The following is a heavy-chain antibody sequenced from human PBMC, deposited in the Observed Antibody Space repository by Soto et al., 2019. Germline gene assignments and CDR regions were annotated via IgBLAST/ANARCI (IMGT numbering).Heavy chain of an antibody. V-gene: IGHV3-23*01. D-gene: IGHD6-19*01. Sequence: EVQLLESGGGLAQPGGSLRLSCAASGFTFNTYAMNWVRQAPGKGLEWVSGISGSGGLTYYTDSVKGRFTISRDNSKNTLYLQMSRLRAEDTAIYYCARPLEQWQLGFGMDVWGQGSPVTVSS. CDR1: GFTFNTYA. J-gene: IGHJ6*01. CDR2: ISGSGGLT. CDR3: ARPLEQWQLGFGMDV.